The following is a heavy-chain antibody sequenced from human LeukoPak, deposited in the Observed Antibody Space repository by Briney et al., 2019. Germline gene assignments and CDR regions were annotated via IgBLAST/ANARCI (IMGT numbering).Heavy chain of an antibody. CDR3: YGGNAEH. V-gene: IGHV3-74*03. Sequence: PGGPPRLSCAASGFTFSSYWMHWVRQAPGKGLMWVSGINTDGSSTMYADSVKGRFTISRDNAKNTLYLQMNSLRGEDTAVYHCYGGNAEHWGEGTLVTVSS. J-gene: IGHJ1*01. D-gene: IGHD4-23*01. CDR2: INTDGSST. CDR1: GFTFSSYW.